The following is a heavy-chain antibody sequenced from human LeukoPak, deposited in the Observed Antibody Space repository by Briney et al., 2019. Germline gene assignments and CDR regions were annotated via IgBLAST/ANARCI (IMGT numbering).Heavy chain of an antibody. J-gene: IGHJ4*02. V-gene: IGHV1-46*01. D-gene: IGHD1-26*01. CDR1: GYTLTSYY. CDR3: ARDHGAGATDAVGYYFDY. CDR2: INPSGGST. Sequence: ASVKVSCKASGYTLTSYYMHWVRQAPGQGLEWMGIINPSGGSTSYAQKFQGRVTMTRDTSTSTVYMELSSLRSEDTAVYYCARDHGAGATDAVGYYFDYWGQGTLVTVSS.